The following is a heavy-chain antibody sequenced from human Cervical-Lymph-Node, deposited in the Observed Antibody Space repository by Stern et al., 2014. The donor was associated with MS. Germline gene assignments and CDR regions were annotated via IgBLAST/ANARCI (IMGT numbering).Heavy chain of an antibody. Sequence: EVQLVESGGGLVKPGGSLRLSCAVSGFTFRNYTMNWVRQAPGKGLEWVSSISSSSAYIYYANSVRGRFTIYRDNAKNSLYLQMNSLRAEDTAIYYCARARRGFDYWGQGTLVIVSS. J-gene: IGHJ4*02. CDR2: ISSSSAYI. CDR1: GFTFRNYT. CDR3: ARARRGFDY. V-gene: IGHV3-21*06.